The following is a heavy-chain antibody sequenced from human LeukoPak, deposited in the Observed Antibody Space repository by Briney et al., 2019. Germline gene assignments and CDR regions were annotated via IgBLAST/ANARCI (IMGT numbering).Heavy chain of an antibody. V-gene: IGHV1-24*01. J-gene: IGHJ4*02. CDR2: FDPEDGET. D-gene: IGHD1-14*01. CDR3: VRDLIDLPGRYAPDSKPAPPLGAY. Sequence: VASVKVSCKVSGYTLTELSMHWVRQAPGKGLEWMGGFDPEDGETIYAQKFQGRVTMTEDTSTDTAYMELSRLRSDDTAVYYCVRDLIDLPGRYAPDSKPAPPLGAYWGQGTLVTVSS. CDR1: GYTLTELS.